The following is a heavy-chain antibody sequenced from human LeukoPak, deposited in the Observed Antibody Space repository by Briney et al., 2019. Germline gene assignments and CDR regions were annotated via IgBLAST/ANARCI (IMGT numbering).Heavy chain of an antibody. V-gene: IGHV1-3*01. CDR1: GYTFTSYA. CDR3: ARDYGDYSGSDY. CDR2: INAGNGNT. D-gene: IGHD4-17*01. Sequence: GASVKVSCKASGYTFTSYAMYWVRQAPGQRLEWMGWINAGNGNTKYSQKFQGRVTITRDTSASTAYMELSSLRSEDTAVYYCARDYGDYSGSDYWGQGTLVTVSS. J-gene: IGHJ4*02.